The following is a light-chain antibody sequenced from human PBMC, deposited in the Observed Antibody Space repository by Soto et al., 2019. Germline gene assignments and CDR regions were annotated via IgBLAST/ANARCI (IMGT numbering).Light chain of an antibody. V-gene: IGKV3-11*01. Sequence: EILLTQSPATLSLSPGETATLSCRASQSVSTYLAWYQQKPGQPPRLLIYDASNRATGVTARFGGSGSGTDFTLTTSSLEAKDFAVYYCQQRSNWPPLTFGGGTKVEIK. CDR1: QSVSTY. J-gene: IGKJ4*02. CDR3: QQRSNWPPLT. CDR2: DAS.